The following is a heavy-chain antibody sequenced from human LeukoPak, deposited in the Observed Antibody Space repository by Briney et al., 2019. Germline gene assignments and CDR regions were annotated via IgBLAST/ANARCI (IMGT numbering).Heavy chain of an antibody. J-gene: IGHJ6*02. V-gene: IGHV3-74*01. CDR2: INSDGGTT. CDR1: GFTFNRYW. Sequence: GGSLRLSCAASGFTFNRYWMYWVRQAPGKGLVWVSCINSDGGTTTYADSVKGRFTISRDNAKNTLYLQMNSLRADDTAIYYCARGPSSLDVWGQGTTVTVSS. CDR3: ARGPSSLDV.